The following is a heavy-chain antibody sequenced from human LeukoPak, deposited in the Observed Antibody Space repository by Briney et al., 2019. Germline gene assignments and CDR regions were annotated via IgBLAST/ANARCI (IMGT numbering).Heavy chain of an antibody. D-gene: IGHD1-26*01. CDR2: IFPGDSDT. J-gene: IGHJ3*02. Sequence: GGALQISCQGSGYSFTSYWIGWVRRMPGKGLEWMGIIFPGDSDTRYSPSFQGQVTISADKSISTAYLQWSSLKASDTAMYYCARLIGELSDAFDIWGQGTMVTVSS. CDR3: ARLIGELSDAFDI. V-gene: IGHV5-51*01. CDR1: GYSFTSYW.